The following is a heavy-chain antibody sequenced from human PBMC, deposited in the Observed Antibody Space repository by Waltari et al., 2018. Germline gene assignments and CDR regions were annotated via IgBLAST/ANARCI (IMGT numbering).Heavy chain of an antibody. J-gene: IGHJ4*02. CDR1: GYSISSGYY. V-gene: IGHV4-38-2*01. CDR3: ARHDGAYYYFDY. Sequence: QVQLQESGPGPVKPSETLSLTCAVSGYSISSGYYWGWIRQPPGKGLEWIGSIYHSGSTYYNPSLKSRVTISVDTSKNQFSLKLSSVTAADTAVYYCARHDGAYYYFDYWGQGTLVTVSS. D-gene: IGHD1-26*01. CDR2: IYHSGST.